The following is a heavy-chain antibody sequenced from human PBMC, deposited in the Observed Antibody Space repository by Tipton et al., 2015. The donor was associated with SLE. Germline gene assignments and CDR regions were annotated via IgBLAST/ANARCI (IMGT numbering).Heavy chain of an antibody. J-gene: IGHJ3*01. V-gene: IGHV3-72*01. Sequence: SLRLSCAASGFSFSDHYTDWVRQAPGKGLEWVGRIRNRVNRYTTEYAASVRGRFTLSRDDSKNSLYLQMNSLKTEDTAVYYCARVGRYVDALDLWGQGTEVTVSS. CDR2: IRNRVNRYTT. CDR1: GFSFSDHY. D-gene: IGHD5-12*01. CDR3: ARVGRYVDALDL.